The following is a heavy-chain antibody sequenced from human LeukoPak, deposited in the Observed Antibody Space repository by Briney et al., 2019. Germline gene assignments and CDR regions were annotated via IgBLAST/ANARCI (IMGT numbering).Heavy chain of an antibody. CDR3: VRDSPDSPYTSGWYGN. Sequence: GGSLRLSCAAFGFTVSTTYMNWVRQAPGKGLEWVSTLYSGGSTHYADSVKGRFTVPRDNSKNTLYLQMNSLRAEDTAIYYCVRDSPDSPYTSGWYGNWGQGIRVTVSS. CDR2: LYSGGST. V-gene: IGHV3-53*01. J-gene: IGHJ4*02. CDR1: GFTVSTTY. D-gene: IGHD6-13*01.